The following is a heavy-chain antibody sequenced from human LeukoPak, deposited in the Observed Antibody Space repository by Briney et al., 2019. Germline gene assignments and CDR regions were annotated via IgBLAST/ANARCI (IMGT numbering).Heavy chain of an antibody. Sequence: GGSLRLSCAASGFTFSNYWMHWVRQAPGKGLVWVSRINSDGINTSYADSVKGRFTISRDNAKNTLNLQMNSLRAEDTAVYYCARGRYDSSGSYSLFDYWGQGTLVTVSS. J-gene: IGHJ4*02. CDR2: INSDGINT. CDR1: GFTFSNYW. D-gene: IGHD3-22*01. V-gene: IGHV3-74*01. CDR3: ARGRYDSSGSYSLFDY.